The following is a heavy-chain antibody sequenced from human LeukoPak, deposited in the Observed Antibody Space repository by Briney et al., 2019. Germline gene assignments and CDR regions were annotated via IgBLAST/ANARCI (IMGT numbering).Heavy chain of an antibody. Sequence: GASVKVSCKVSGYTLTELSMHWVRQAPGQGLEWMGWINTNTGNPTYAQGFTGRFVFSLDTSVSTAYLQISSLKAEDTAVYYCARLAAADPIDYWGQGTLVTVSS. CDR1: GYTLTELS. D-gene: IGHD6-13*01. CDR3: ARLAAADPIDY. CDR2: INTNTGNP. V-gene: IGHV7-4-1*02. J-gene: IGHJ4*02.